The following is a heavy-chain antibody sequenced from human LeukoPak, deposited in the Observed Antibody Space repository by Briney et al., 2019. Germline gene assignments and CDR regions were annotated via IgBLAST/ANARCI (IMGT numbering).Heavy chain of an antibody. CDR3: ARGVLLQGGGAFDI. D-gene: IGHD2-21*02. Sequence: ASVKVSCKASGYTFTGYHMHWVRQAPGQGLEWMGWINPNGGGTNYARKFQDRVTMTRDTSISTAYMELSGLTYDDTAVYYCARGVLLQGGGAFDIWGQGTMVTVSS. V-gene: IGHV1-2*02. J-gene: IGHJ3*02. CDR2: INPNGGGT. CDR1: GYTFTGYH.